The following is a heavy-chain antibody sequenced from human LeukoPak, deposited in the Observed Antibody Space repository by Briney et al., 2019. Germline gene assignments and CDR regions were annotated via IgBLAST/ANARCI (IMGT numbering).Heavy chain of an antibody. Sequence: GGSLRLSCAASGFTVSSNYMSWVRQAPGKGLEWVSVIYSGGSTYYADSVKGRFTISRDNSKNTLYLQMNSLRAEDSAVYYCARGGDTMIVVVPFDYWGQGTLVTVSS. CDR2: IYSGGST. CDR1: GFTVSSNY. D-gene: IGHD3-22*01. J-gene: IGHJ4*02. CDR3: ARGGDTMIVVVPFDY. V-gene: IGHV3-53*01.